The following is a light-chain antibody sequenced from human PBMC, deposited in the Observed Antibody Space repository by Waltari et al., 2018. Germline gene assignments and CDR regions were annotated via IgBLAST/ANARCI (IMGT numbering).Light chain of an antibody. J-gene: IGKJ2*01. CDR1: QSLLLSDRRTY. CDR3: MQTIQPPWYT. Sequence: DVVLTQTPLSLSVTPGQPASMSCKSSQSLLLSDRRTYLYWYLQKAGQPPQLLIYEVSNRFSGVPERFSGSGSETDFTLKISRVEAEDVGFYYCMQTIQPPWYTFGPGTKLEI. V-gene: IGKV2D-29*01. CDR2: EVS.